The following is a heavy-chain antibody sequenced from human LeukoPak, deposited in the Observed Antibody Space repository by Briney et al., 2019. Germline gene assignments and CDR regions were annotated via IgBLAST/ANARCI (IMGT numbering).Heavy chain of an antibody. CDR3: ARHRGSYGIIDY. Sequence: GESLKISCKGSGYSFTIYWISWVRQMPGKGLEWMGRIDPSDSYTNYSPSFQGHVTISADRSISTAYLQWSSLRASDTAMYYCARHRGSYGIIDYWGQGTLVTVSS. J-gene: IGHJ4*02. D-gene: IGHD1-26*01. CDR2: IDPSDSYT. V-gene: IGHV5-10-1*01. CDR1: GYSFTIYW.